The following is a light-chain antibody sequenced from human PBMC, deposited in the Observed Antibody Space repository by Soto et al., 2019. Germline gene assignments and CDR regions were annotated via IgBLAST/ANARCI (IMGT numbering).Light chain of an antibody. V-gene: IGKV1-9*01. J-gene: IGKJ4*01. CDR3: QQLNTYPLT. CDR1: QGISSY. Sequence: DIQLTQSPSFLSASVGNRVTITCRASQGISSYLAWYQQKPGKAPKLLIYAASTLQSGVPSRFSGSESGTEFTLTISSLQPEDFATYYCQQLNTYPLTFGGGTRWIS. CDR2: AAS.